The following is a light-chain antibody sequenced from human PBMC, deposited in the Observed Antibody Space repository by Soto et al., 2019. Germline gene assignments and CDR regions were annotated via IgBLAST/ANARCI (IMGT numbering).Light chain of an antibody. CDR2: GTS. Sequence: EIVLTQSPGTLSLSPGERATISCRASQSISINHLAWYQQKPGQAPRLLIYGTSSRAAGIPDRFSGSGSGTDFTLTINRLEPEDFGVYYCQQYGNSLFTFGPGTKVDIK. CDR1: QSISINH. V-gene: IGKV3-20*01. J-gene: IGKJ3*01. CDR3: QQYGNSLFT.